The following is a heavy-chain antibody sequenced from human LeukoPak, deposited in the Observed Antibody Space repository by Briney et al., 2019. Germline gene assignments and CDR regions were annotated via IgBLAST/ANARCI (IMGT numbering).Heavy chain of an antibody. Sequence: GGSLRLSCAASGFTFSSYGMHWVRQAPGKGLEWVAVISYDGSNKYYADSVKGRFPISRDNPKNTLYMQMNNLRGEDRAVYYCARDRSSGWYPYCDYWGQGTLVTVSS. CDR3: ARDRSSGWYPYCDY. CDR2: ISYDGSNK. V-gene: IGHV3-30*03. CDR1: GFTFSSYG. J-gene: IGHJ4*02. D-gene: IGHD6-19*01.